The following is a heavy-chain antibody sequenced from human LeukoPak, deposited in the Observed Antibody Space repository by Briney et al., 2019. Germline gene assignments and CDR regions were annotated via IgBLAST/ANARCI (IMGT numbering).Heavy chain of an antibody. D-gene: IGHD3-22*01. J-gene: IGHJ4*02. CDR1: GYTFTCYY. Sequence: ASVKVSCKASGYTFTCYYMHWVRQAPGQGLEWMGRINPNSGGTNYAQKFQGRGTMTRETSISTAYMELSRLRSDDTAVYYCARDNASIYYDGSGHRDYWGQGTLVTVSS. V-gene: IGHV1-2*06. CDR3: ARDNASIYYDGSGHRDY. CDR2: INPNSGGT.